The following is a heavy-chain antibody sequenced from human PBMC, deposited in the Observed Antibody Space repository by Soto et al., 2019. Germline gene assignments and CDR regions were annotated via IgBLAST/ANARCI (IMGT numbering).Heavy chain of an antibody. D-gene: IGHD6-19*01. V-gene: IGHV6-1*01. Sequence: SQTLSLTCDSSVDSVSSNSAAWNFIGQSPSRGLEWLGRTYYRSKWYNDYAVSVKSRITINPDTSKNQFSLQLNSVTPEDTAVYYCARVVAVAGTYGMDVWGQGTTVTVSS. CDR3: ARVVAVAGTYGMDV. J-gene: IGHJ6*02. CDR2: TYYRSKWYN. CDR1: VDSVSSNSAA.